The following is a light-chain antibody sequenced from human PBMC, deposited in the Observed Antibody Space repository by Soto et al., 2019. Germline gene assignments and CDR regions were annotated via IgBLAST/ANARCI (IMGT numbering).Light chain of an antibody. CDR1: QSVSSN. V-gene: IGKV3-15*01. J-gene: IGKJ1*01. CDR2: GAA. CDR3: QQYNNWPPWT. Sequence: EIGMPQSPAPLSASPGERATLSCRASQSVSSNVAWYQQKPGQAPRLLIYGAATRATGIPARFSGSGSVTEFTLTISSLQSEDVAVDYCQQYNNWPPWTSGQGTKVEIK.